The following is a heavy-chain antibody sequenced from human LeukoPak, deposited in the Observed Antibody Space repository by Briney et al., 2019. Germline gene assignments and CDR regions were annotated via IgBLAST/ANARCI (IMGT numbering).Heavy chain of an antibody. CDR3: ARVAPTTVVTRYFDL. D-gene: IGHD4-23*01. J-gene: IGHJ2*01. CDR1: GGSISSGSYY. CDR2: IYTSGST. V-gene: IGHV4-61*02. Sequence: SETLSLTCTVSGGSISSGSYYWSWIRQPAGKGLEWIGRIYTSGSTNYNPSLKSRVTISVDRSKNQFSLKLSSVTAADTAVYYCARVAPTTVVTRYFDLWGRGTLVTVSS.